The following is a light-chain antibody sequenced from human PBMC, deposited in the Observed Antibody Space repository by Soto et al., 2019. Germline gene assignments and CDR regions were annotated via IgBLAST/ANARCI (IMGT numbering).Light chain of an antibody. Sequence: QSALTQPRSVSGSPGQSVTISCTGTSSDVGRYDYVSWCQQHPGEAPKLLIYNVNKRPSGVPDRFSGSKSGNTASLTISGLQAEDEADYYCCSYAGTYNLVFGGGTKVTVL. CDR1: SSDVGRYDY. V-gene: IGLV2-11*01. CDR3: CSYAGTYNLV. J-gene: IGLJ2*01. CDR2: NVN.